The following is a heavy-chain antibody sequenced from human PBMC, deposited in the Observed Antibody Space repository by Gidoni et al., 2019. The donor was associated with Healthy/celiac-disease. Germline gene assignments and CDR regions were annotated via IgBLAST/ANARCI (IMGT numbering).Heavy chain of an antibody. V-gene: IGHV4-59*01. D-gene: IGHD3-9*01. CDR3: ARNIRYFDEYGMDV. CDR2: IYYSGST. CDR1: GGSISSYY. J-gene: IGHJ6*02. Sequence: QVQLQESGPGLVKPSETLSLTCTVSGGSISSYYWSWIRQPPGKGLEWIGYIYYSGSTNYNPSLKSRVTISADTSKNQFSLKLSSVTAADTAVYYCARNIRYFDEYGMDVWGQGTTVTVSS.